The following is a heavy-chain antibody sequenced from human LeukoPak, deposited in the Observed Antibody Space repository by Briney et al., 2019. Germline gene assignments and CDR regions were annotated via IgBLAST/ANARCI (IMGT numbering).Heavy chain of an antibody. CDR2: IHHSGST. D-gene: IGHD6-13*01. Sequence: SETLSLTCAVSGYSISSGYYWGWIRPSPGKGLEWIGSIHHSGSTYYNPSLKSRVTISIDTSKNQFSLKLSSVTAADTAVYYCARQGQLVPDWYFDLWGRGTLFTVSS. CDR3: ARQGQLVPDWYFDL. J-gene: IGHJ2*01. V-gene: IGHV4-38-2*01. CDR1: GYSISSGYY.